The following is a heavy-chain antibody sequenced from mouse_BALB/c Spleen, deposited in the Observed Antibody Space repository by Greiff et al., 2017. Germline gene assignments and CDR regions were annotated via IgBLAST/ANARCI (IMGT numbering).Heavy chain of an antibody. J-gene: IGHJ2*01. CDR2: ISDGGSYT. CDR3: ARGDWGLDY. V-gene: IGHV5-4*02. D-gene: IGHD2-13*01. Sequence: DVMLVESGGGLVKPGGSLKLSCAASGFTFSDYYMYWVRQTPEKRLEWVATISDGGSYTYYPDSVKGRFTISRDNAKNNLYLQMGSLKSGDTAMYYCARGDWGLDYWGQGTTLTVSS. CDR1: GFTFSDYY.